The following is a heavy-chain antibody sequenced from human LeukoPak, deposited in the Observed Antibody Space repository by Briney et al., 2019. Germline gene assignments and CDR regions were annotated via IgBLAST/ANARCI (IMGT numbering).Heavy chain of an antibody. CDR3: AKDPYRRRIVGATGVYFDY. V-gene: IGHV3-23*01. D-gene: IGHD1-26*01. Sequence: PGGSLRLSCAASGFTFSSYAMSWVRQAPGKGLEWVSAISGSGGSTYYADSVKGRFTISRDNSKNTLYLQMNSLRAEDTAVYYCAKDPYRRRIVGATGVYFDYWGQGTLVTVSS. J-gene: IGHJ4*02. CDR2: ISGSGGST. CDR1: GFTFSSYA.